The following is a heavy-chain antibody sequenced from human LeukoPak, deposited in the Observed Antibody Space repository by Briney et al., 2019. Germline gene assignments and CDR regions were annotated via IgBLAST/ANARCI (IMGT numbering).Heavy chain of an antibody. J-gene: IGHJ4*02. CDR1: GYSFTNYW. V-gene: IGHV5-51*01. CDR2: IYPDDSDT. CDR3: ARLQYSNGYVDY. D-gene: IGHD5-18*01. Sequence: GESLKISCTGSGYSFTNYWIGWVRQMPGKGLEWMGIIYPDDSDTRYRPSFEGQVTISADKSIATAYLQWSSLKASDTAIYYCARLQYSNGYVDYWGQGTLVTVSS.